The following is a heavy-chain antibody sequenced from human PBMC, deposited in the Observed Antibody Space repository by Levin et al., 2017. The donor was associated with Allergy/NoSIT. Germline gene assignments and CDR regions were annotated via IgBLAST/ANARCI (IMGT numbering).Heavy chain of an antibody. CDR3: ARSTTVQTPDEH. CDR2: INPGDGGT. CDR1: GYTFTYYY. D-gene: IGHD4-17*01. J-gene: IGHJ1*01. V-gene: IGHV1-46*01. Sequence: EASVKVSCKASGYTFTYYYINWVRQAPGQGLEWVGIINPGDGGTSYAQRFRGRITITRDTSTSTVYMELSSLISEDTAVYFCARSTTVQTPDEHWGQGTLVTVSS.